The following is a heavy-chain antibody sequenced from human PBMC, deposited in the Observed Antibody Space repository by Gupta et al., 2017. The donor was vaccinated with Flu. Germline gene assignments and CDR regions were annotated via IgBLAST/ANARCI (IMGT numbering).Heavy chain of an antibody. J-gene: IGHJ3*02. Sequence: EGLLVESGGGLVKPGGTLRLSCAASEFSFIDAWMTWVSQTPGKGLEWVGRSKSRTDGGTADYAAPVNGRFTISRDDSKNRLFLQMNGLKNEDTGVYYCSTRESVHYYDGSAYKNDTFDIWGPGTMVTVSS. V-gene: IGHV3-15*01. CDR3: STRESVHYYDGSAYKNDTFDI. CDR2: SKSRTDGGTA. D-gene: IGHD3-22*01. CDR1: EFSFIDAW.